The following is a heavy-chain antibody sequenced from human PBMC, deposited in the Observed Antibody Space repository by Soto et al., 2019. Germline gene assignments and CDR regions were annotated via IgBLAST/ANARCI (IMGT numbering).Heavy chain of an antibody. J-gene: IGHJ4*02. CDR3: ARDIAGGIQLWLHSDKWKYYFDY. Sequence: ASVKVSCKASGYTFTSYAMHWVRQAPGQRLEWMGWINAGNGNTKYSQKFQGRVTITRDTSASTAYMELSSLRSEDTAVYYCARDIAGGIQLWLHSDKWKYYFDYWGQGTLVTVSS. V-gene: IGHV1-3*01. D-gene: IGHD5-18*01. CDR2: INAGNGNT. CDR1: GYTFTSYA.